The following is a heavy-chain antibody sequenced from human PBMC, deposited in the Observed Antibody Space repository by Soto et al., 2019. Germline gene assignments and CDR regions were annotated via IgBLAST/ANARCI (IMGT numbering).Heavy chain of an antibody. CDR1: GFTFSSYA. V-gene: IGHV3-23*01. D-gene: IGHD3-22*01. Sequence: GGSLRLSCAASGFTFSSYAMSWVRQAPGKGLEWVSAISGSGGSTYYADSVKGRFTTSRDNSKNTLYLQMNSLRAEDTAVYYCAKGQGITMIVVVSEPMDVWGQGTTVTVSS. J-gene: IGHJ6*02. CDR3: AKGQGITMIVVVSEPMDV. CDR2: ISGSGGST.